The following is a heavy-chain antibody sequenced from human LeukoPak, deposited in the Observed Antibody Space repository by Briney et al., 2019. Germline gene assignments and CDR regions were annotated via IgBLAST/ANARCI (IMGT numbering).Heavy chain of an antibody. V-gene: IGHV4-59*01. CDR1: GGSISSYY. CDR2: IYYSGST. Sequence: PSETLSLTCTVSGGSISSYYWSWIRQPSGKGLEWIGYIYYSGSTNYNPSLKSRVTISVDTSKNQFSLKLNSVTAADTAVYFCASAIAIPAWAFDLWGQGTVVTVSS. CDR3: ASAIAIPAWAFDL. D-gene: IGHD6-13*01. J-gene: IGHJ3*01.